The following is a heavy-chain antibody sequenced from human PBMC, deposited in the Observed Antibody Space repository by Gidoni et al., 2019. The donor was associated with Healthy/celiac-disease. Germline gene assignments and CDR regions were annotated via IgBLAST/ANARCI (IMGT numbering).Heavy chain of an antibody. J-gene: IGHJ6*02. CDR3: ARNYGDIEYYYYGMDV. V-gene: IGHV1-69*04. D-gene: IGHD4-17*01. Sequence: QVQLVQSGAEVTKPGSSVKVSCKASGGTFSSYAISWVRQAPGQGLEWMGRIIPILGIANYAQKFQGRVTITADKSTSTAYMELSSLRSEDTAVYYCARNYGDIEYYYYGMDVWGPRDHGHRLL. CDR1: GGTFSSYA. CDR2: IIPILGIA.